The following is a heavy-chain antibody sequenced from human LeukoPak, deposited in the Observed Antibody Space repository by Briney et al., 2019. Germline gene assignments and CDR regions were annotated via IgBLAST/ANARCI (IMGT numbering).Heavy chain of an antibody. V-gene: IGHV1-18*01. CDR1: GYTFVTYG. J-gene: IGHJ4*02. D-gene: IGHD3/OR15-3a*01. CDR2: INPHTGDT. CDR3: ARDDFDFAS. Sequence: GASVKVSCKASGYTFVTYGISWVRQAPGQGLEWMGWINPHTGDTKNAQKFHDRVTMTADPFTDTAYMELRSLRSDDTAVYYCARDDFDFASWGQGTPVTVS.